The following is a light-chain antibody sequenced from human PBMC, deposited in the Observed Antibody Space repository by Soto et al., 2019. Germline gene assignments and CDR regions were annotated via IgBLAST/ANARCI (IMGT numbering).Light chain of an antibody. CDR1: HSIMTY. CDR3: QQSYNSPQT. V-gene: IGKV1-39*01. J-gene: IGKJ1*01. Sequence: DIQMTQSPISLSASVGDGVTITFRASHSIMTYLNWYQLKXGKPHRLLIYAASSLQSAVPSRFSGSGSGTDFTLTITNLQPEEFATYSCQQSYNSPQTFGQGTKV. CDR2: AAS.